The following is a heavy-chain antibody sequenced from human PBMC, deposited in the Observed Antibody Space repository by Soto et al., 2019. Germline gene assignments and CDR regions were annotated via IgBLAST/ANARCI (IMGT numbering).Heavy chain of an antibody. CDR3: ARGLYYYDSSGYSGY. J-gene: IGHJ4*02. CDR2: INHSGST. D-gene: IGHD3-22*01. V-gene: IGHV4-34*01. Sequence: QVQLQQWGAGLLKPSETLSLTCAVYGGSFSGYYWSWIRQPPGKGLEWIGEINHSGSTNYNPSLKSRVTISVDTSKNQFSLKLSSVTAADTAVYYCARGLYYYDSSGYSGYWGQGTLVTVSS. CDR1: GGSFSGYY.